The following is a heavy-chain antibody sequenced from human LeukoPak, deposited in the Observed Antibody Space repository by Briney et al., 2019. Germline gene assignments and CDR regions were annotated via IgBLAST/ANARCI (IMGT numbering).Heavy chain of an antibody. CDR2: INPNSGGT. CDR1: GYTFTGYY. V-gene: IGHV1-2*02. Sequence: ASVKVSCKASGYTFTGYYMHWVRQAPGQGLEWMGWINPNSGGTNYAQKFQGRVTMTRDTSISTAYMELSRLRSDDTAVYYCATNSYYDSSGYYPFWYYYYYMDVWGKGTTVTVSS. CDR3: ATNSYYDSSGYYPFWYYYYYMDV. D-gene: IGHD3-22*01. J-gene: IGHJ6*03.